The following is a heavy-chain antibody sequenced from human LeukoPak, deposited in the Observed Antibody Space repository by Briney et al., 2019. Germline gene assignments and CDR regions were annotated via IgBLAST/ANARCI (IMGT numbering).Heavy chain of an antibody. Sequence: PGGSLRLSCAASGFTFSSYGMHWVRQAPGKGLEWVAVISYDGSNKYYADSVKGRFTISRDNSKNTLYLQMNSLRAEDTAVYYCAKDLGPPYCTNGVCYIGPIDYWGQGTLVTVSS. CDR3: AKDLGPPYCTNGVCYIGPIDY. CDR1: GFTFSSYG. CDR2: ISYDGSNK. D-gene: IGHD2-8*01. J-gene: IGHJ4*02. V-gene: IGHV3-30*18.